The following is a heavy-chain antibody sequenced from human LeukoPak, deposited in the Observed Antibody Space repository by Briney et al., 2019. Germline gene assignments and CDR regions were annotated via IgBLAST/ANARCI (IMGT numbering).Heavy chain of an antibody. J-gene: IGHJ4*02. D-gene: IGHD3-22*01. V-gene: IGHV1-18*01. CDR3: ARAPPLRYYDSSGYNYFDY. CDR1: GYTFTSYG. Sequence: ASVKVSCKASGYTFTSYGIGWVRQAPGQGLEWMGWISAYNGNTNYAQKLQGRVTMTTDTSTSTAYMELRSLRSDDTAVYYCARAPPLRYYDSSGYNYFDYWGQGTLVTVSS. CDR2: ISAYNGNT.